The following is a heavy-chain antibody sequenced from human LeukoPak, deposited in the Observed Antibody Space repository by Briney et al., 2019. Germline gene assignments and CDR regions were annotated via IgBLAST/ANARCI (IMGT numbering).Heavy chain of an antibody. CDR1: GYNFSDSW. J-gene: IGHJ3*01. CDR3: ARRFALGPVPGAFDF. Sequence: GESLKLSCKCAGYNFSDSWIGWVRQVPGEGLEWMGIINPSNSDTRYSPSFQGQVTISADKSINTAYLQWSSLKASDTAIYYCARRFALGPVPGAFDFWGQGTMVTVSS. D-gene: IGHD3-3*01. V-gene: IGHV5-51*01. CDR2: INPSNSDT.